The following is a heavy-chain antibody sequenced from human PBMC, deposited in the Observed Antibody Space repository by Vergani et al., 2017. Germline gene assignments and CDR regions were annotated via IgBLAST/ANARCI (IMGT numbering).Heavy chain of an antibody. D-gene: IGHD2-2*01. CDR3: AREGGYGSSTSCYAGWWGPYYYYYMDV. CDR1: GFTVSSNY. CDR2: ISSSSSYI. J-gene: IGHJ6*03. V-gene: IGHV3-21*01. Sequence: EVQLVESGGGLVQPGGSLRLSCAASGFTVSSNYMNWVRQAPGKGLEWVSSISSSSSYIYYADSVKGRFTISRDNAKNSRYLEMKRLRAEDTAVYYCAREGGYGSSTSCYAGWWGPYYYYYMDVWGKGTTVTVSS.